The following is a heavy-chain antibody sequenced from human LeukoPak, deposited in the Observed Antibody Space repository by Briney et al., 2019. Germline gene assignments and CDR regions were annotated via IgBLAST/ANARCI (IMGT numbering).Heavy chain of an antibody. CDR3: ARECSGTYCGED. CDR1: GYTFTVYY. CDR2: INPNSGGT. V-gene: IGHV1-2*02. D-gene: IGHD1-26*01. J-gene: IGHJ4*02. Sequence: ASVKVSCKASGYTFTVYYMHWVRQASGQGFEWMGWINPNSGGTKYAQNFEGRVTMTRDTSITTAYMELSSLRSDDTAIYYCARECSGTYCGEDWGQGTLVTVSS.